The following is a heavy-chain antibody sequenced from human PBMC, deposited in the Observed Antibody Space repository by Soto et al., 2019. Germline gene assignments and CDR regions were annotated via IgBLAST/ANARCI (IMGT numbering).Heavy chain of an antibody. CDR2: ISAYNGNT. J-gene: IGHJ4*02. V-gene: IGHV1-18*01. D-gene: IGHD3-16*01. Sequence: QVHLVQSGAEVKMPGASVKVSCKASGFTFTSYAITWVRQAPGQGLEWMGWISAYNGNTKYAQNLQGRVTMTTDSSTSTAYMELGSLTSDDTAVYFCARDFTGWPPDGVDSRGQGTLVTVSA. CDR1: GFTFTSYA. CDR3: ARDFTGWPPDGVDS.